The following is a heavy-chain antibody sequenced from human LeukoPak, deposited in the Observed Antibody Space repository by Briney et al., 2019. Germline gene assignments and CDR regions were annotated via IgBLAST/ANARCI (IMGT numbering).Heavy chain of an antibody. CDR1: GYTFTSYG. CDR2: ISAYNGNT. Sequence: ASVKVSRKASGYTFTSYGISWVRQAPGQGLEWMGWISAYNGNTNYAQKLQGRVTMTTDTSTSTAYMELRSLRSDDTAVYYCARHRISSSWYPMGFQHWGQGTLVTVSS. CDR3: ARHRISSSWYPMGFQH. J-gene: IGHJ1*01. V-gene: IGHV1-18*01. D-gene: IGHD6-13*01.